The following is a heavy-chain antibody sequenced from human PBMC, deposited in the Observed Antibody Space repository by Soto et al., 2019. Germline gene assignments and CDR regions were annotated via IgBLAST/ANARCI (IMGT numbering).Heavy chain of an antibody. CDR1: VFPFSSYS. Sequence: GGSLRLSCAASVFPFSSYSMNWVRQAPGKGLEWVSSISSSSSYIYYADSVKGRFTISRDNAKNSLYLQMNSLRAEDTAVYYCARDLNDFWSAPVLGYADYWGQGTLVTVSS. CDR2: ISSSSSYI. V-gene: IGHV3-21*01. J-gene: IGHJ4*02. D-gene: IGHD3-3*01. CDR3: ARDLNDFWSAPVLGYADY.